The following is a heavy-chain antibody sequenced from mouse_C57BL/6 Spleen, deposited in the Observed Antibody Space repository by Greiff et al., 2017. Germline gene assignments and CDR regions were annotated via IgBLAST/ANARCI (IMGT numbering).Heavy chain of an antibody. CDR3: ASLYGPPWYFDV. J-gene: IGHJ1*03. CDR2: ISNGGGST. V-gene: IGHV5-12*01. CDR1: GFTFSDYY. Sequence: EVKLVESGGGLVQPGGSLKLSCAASGFTFSDYYMYWVRQTPEKRLEWVAYISNGGGSTYYPDTVKGRFTISRDNAKNTLYLQMSRLKSEDTAMYYCASLYGPPWYFDVWGTGTTVTVSS. D-gene: IGHD1-1*02.